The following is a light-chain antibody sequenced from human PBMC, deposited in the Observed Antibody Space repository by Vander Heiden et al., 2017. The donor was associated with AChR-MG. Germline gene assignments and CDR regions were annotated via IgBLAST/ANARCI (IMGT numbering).Light chain of an antibody. V-gene: IGLV2-11*01. CDR2: DVN. CDR1: SSNVGYYYY. Sequence: QSALTQPRSGSGSPGQSVTISCTGTSSNVGYYYYCSWYQQHPGKAPKLMIYDVNERPSGVPDRFSGSKSGNTASLTISGLQAEDEADYYCCSYVGGYSYVFGTGTKVTVL. CDR3: CSYVGGYSYV. J-gene: IGLJ1*01.